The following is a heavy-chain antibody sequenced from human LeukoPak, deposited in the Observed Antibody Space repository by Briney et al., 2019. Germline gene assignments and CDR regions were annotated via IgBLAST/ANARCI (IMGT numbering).Heavy chain of an antibody. V-gene: IGHV3-74*01. CDR3: ARGAKWAYYFDY. CDR1: GFTFNTYW. J-gene: IGHJ4*02. CDR2: INGDESST. D-gene: IGHD1-26*01. Sequence: GGSLRLSCAASGFTFNTYWMHWVRQVPGRGLEWVSRINGDESSTNYADSVKGRFTISRDNAKDTLYLHMNSLTAEDTAVYYCARGAKWAYYFDYWGQGTLVTVSS.